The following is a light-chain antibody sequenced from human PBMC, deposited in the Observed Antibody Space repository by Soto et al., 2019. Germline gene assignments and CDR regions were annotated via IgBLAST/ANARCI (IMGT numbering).Light chain of an antibody. Sequence: QSALTQPASVSGSPGQSITISCTGTNSDGGYNYVSWYQQDPGKVPKLILYEVNSRPSGVSNRFSGSKSGDTAFLTISGLRAEDEADYYCVSSPGTSALAVFGSGTKLTVL. CDR2: EVN. CDR3: VSSPGTSALAV. CDR1: NSDGGYNY. V-gene: IGLV2-14*01. J-gene: IGLJ1*01.